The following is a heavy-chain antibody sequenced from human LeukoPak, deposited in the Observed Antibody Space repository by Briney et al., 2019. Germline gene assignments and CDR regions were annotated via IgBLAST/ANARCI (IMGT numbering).Heavy chain of an antibody. D-gene: IGHD7-27*01. CDR3: AKDSGNWGTNFDY. J-gene: IGHJ4*02. V-gene: IGHV3-23*01. CDR1: GLTFSSYG. Sequence: PGGSLRLSCAVSGLTFSSYGMSWVRQAPGKGLEWVSAISGGGSSTYYADSVKGRFTLSRDHSKNPLYLQTNSLRVEDPAVYYCAKDSGNWGTNFDYWGQGTLVTVSS. CDR2: ISGGGSST.